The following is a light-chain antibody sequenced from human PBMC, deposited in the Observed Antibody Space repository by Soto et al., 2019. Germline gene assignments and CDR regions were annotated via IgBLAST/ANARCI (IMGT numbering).Light chain of an antibody. Sequence: DIQMTQSPSTLSASVGDRVTITCGASQSISSWLAWYQQKPGKAPKLLIYDASSLESGVPSSFSGSGSGTEFTLTISSLQPGDFATYYCQQYNSYSTLTFGGGTKVDIK. CDR1: QSISSW. CDR3: QQYNSYSTLT. J-gene: IGKJ4*01. V-gene: IGKV1-5*01. CDR2: DAS.